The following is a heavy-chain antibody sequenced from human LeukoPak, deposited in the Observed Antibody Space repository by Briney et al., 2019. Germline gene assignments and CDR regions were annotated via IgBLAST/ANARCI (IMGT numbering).Heavy chain of an antibody. D-gene: IGHD1-26*01. Sequence: ASVKVSCKASGYTFTSYYTHWVRQAPGQGLEWMGIINPSGDSTSYAQKFQGRVTMTRDTSTSTVYMELSSLRSDDTAVYYCASLRRDTTDAFDMWGQGTMVTVSS. J-gene: IGHJ3*02. CDR3: ASLRRDTTDAFDM. CDR2: INPSGDST. V-gene: IGHV1-46*01. CDR1: GYTFTSYY.